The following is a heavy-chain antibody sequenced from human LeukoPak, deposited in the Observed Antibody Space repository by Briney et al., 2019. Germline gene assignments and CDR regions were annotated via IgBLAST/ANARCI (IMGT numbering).Heavy chain of an antibody. J-gene: IGHJ5*02. CDR1: GGSISSGDYY. CDR3: ARYYDILTGTQPANWFDP. V-gene: IGHV4-30-4*08. CDR2: IYYSGST. Sequence: SETLSLTCTVSGGSISSGDYYWSWIRQPPGKGLEWIGYIYYSGSTYYNPSLKSRVTISVDTSKNQFSLKLSSVTAADTAVYYCARYYDILTGTQPANWFDPWGQGTLVTVSS. D-gene: IGHD3-9*01.